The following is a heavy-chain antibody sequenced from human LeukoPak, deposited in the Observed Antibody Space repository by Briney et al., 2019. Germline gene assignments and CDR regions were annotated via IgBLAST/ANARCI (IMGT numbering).Heavy chain of an antibody. CDR2: IWDDGNNK. CDR3: VKDRYGSFDP. D-gene: IGHD3-10*01. J-gene: IGHJ5*02. V-gene: IGHV3-33*06. CDR1: GFSFSNHG. Sequence: GGSLRLSCAASGFSFSNHGMHWVRQAPGKRLEWVAVIWDDGNNKRYANSVNGRFTISRDNSENTLYLQMNGLRAEDTAVYFCVKDRYGSFDPWGQGTLVTVSS.